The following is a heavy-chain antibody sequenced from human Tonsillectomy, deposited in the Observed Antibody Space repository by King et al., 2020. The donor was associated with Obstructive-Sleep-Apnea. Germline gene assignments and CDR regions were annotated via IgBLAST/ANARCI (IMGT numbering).Heavy chain of an antibody. CDR1: GFTFSNAW. J-gene: IGHJ4*02. CDR2: MNSITVGGAK. CDR3: TTTRVRGVIMCH. D-gene: IGHD3-10*01. V-gene: IGHV3-15*01. Sequence: VQLVESGGGLVKPWGSLTLSCAASGFTFSNAWLIWVRQAPGKGLEWVGRMNSITVGGAKDYAATVNGRLTIPREDSKNTLYLQMNSLKTDATAVYYCTTTRVRGVIMCHWGQGTLVTVSS.